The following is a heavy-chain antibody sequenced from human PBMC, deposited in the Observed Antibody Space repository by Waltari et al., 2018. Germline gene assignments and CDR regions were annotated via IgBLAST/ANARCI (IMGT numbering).Heavy chain of an antibody. D-gene: IGHD5-12*01. V-gene: IGHV1-69*15. Sequence: QVQLVQSGAEVKKPGSSVKVSCKASGGPFSSYAISWVRPAHGQGLEWMGRIIPIFGTANYAQKFQGRVTITADESTSTAYMELSSPRSEDTAVYYCARDGRWLQEGWFDPWGQGTLVTVSS. CDR1: GGPFSSYA. CDR3: ARDGRWLQEGWFDP. CDR2: IIPIFGTA. J-gene: IGHJ5*02.